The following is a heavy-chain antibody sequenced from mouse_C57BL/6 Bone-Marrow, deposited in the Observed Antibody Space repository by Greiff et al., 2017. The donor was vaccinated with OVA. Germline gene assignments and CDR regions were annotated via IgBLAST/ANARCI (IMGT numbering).Heavy chain of an antibody. D-gene: IGHD1-1*01. CDR1: GYTFTSYW. J-gene: IGHJ2*01. CDR2: IDPSDSYT. V-gene: IGHV1-59*01. Sequence: QVQLKESGAELVRPGTSVKLSCKASGYTFTSYWMHWVKQRPGQGLEWIGVIDPSDSYTNYNQKFKGKATLTVDTSSSTAYMQLSSLTSEDSAVYYCAHYYGSSPYYFDYWGQGTTLTVSS. CDR3: AHYYGSSPYYFDY.